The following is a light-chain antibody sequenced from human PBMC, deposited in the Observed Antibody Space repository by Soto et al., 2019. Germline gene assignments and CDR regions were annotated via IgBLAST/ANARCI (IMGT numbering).Light chain of an antibody. J-gene: IGLJ1*01. CDR1: SSDVGGFEY. Sequence: SVLSQPASVSGSPGQSITISCTGTSSDVGGFEYVSWYQHQPGKAPKLIIYDVTKRPSGVSNRFSGSKSGNTASLTISGIQAEDEGDYYCGSITRSSTSVFGTGTKATVL. CDR2: DVT. CDR3: GSITRSSTSV. V-gene: IGLV2-14*01.